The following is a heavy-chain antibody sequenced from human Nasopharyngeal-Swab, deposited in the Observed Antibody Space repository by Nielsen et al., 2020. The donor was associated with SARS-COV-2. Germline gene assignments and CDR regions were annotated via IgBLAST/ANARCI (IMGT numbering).Heavy chain of an antibody. CDR1: GFTSSNYW. CDR2: TDEYGTTI. D-gene: IGHD6-19*01. J-gene: IGHJ4*02. Sequence: GGSLRLSCVASGFTSSNYWMHWVRQAPGKGLVWVSRTDEYGTTIHYADSVKGRFAISRDNAKNTLYLQMNSLRADDTAMYYCASDLSGRDAFWGQGTLVTVAS. V-gene: IGHV3-74*01. CDR3: ASDLSGRDAF.